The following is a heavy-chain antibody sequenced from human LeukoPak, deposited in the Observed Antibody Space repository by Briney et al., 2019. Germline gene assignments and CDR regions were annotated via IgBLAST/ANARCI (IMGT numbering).Heavy chain of an antibody. CDR1: GFTFSDYS. V-gene: IGHV3-48*02. J-gene: IGHJ3*01. CDR2: ISASSTTI. Sequence: GGPLRLSCAASGFTFSDYSMNWVRQAPGKGLECISYISASSTTIYYADSVMGRFTISRDNAKNSLHLQMNSLRDEDTAVYYCARDGTVTHAWSGYGFDVWGQGTMVTVSS. CDR3: ARDGTVTHAWSGYGFDV. D-gene: IGHD4-17*01.